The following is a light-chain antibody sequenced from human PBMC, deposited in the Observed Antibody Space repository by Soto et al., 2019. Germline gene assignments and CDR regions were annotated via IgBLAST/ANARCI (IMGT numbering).Light chain of an antibody. V-gene: IGKV3D-20*02. CDR2: GAS. CDR1: QSVSTNF. J-gene: IGKJ4*01. Sequence: EIVLTQSPGTLSLSPGERATLSCRASQSVSTNFLAWYQQKPGQAPRLLIYGASSRATAIPDRFSGSGSGTDFTLTISRLEPEDFAVYYCQQRSKGLTFGGGTKVDIK. CDR3: QQRSKGLT.